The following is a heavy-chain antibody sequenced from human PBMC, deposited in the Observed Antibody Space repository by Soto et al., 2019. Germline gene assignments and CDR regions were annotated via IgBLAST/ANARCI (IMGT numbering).Heavy chain of an antibody. CDR2: IYYSGST. CDR3: ERGRAEDYDILSSYYTSYFDH. V-gene: IGHV4-59*01. Sequence: PSETLSLTCAVSGGSMSSYYWNWIRQPPGKGLEWIGYIYYSGSTNYNPSLKSRVTISLDTSKNQFSLKLSSVTAADTAVYYCERGRAEDYDILSSYYTSYFDHWGQGTLVTVSS. J-gene: IGHJ4*02. D-gene: IGHD3-9*01. CDR1: GGSMSSYY.